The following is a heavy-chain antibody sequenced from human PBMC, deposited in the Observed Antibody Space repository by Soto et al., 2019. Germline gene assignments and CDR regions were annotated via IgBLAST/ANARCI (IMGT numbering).Heavy chain of an antibody. CDR2: ISGYNGDT. J-gene: IGHJ6*02. CDR1: GYTFSRYG. CDR3: AKNGHPPYYYYGLDV. V-gene: IGHV1-18*01. D-gene: IGHD2-8*01. Sequence: QGQLVQSGGEVKKPGASVKVSCKASGYTFSRYGISWVRQAPGQGLEWMGWISGYNGDTNYAQKFQGRVPMTIDTSTTTAYMELRSLTSDDTAVYYCAKNGHPPYYYYGLDVWGQGTTVTVSS.